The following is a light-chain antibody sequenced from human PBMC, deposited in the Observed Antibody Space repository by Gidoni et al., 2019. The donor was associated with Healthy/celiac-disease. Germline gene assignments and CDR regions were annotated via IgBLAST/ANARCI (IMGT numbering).Light chain of an antibody. V-gene: IGLV2-14*01. CDR3: SSYTSSSTLV. Sequence: SALTPPASVSGSPGQSITISCTGTSSDVGGYNYVSWYQQHPGKAPKLMIYEVSNRPSGVSNRFSGSKSGNTDSLTISGLQAEDEADYYCSSYTSSSTLVFGGGTKLTVL. CDR1: SSDVGGYNY. J-gene: IGLJ2*01. CDR2: EVS.